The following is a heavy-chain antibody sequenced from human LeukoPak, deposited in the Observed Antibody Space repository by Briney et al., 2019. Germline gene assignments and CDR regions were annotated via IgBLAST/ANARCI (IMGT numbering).Heavy chain of an antibody. D-gene: IGHD3-10*01. CDR3: AKDIKRITMVRGVSFDY. V-gene: IGHV3-30*02. Sequence: GGSLRLSCAASGFTFSSYGMHWVRQAPGKGLEWVAFIRYDGSNKYYADSVKGRFTISRDNSRNTLYLQMNSLRAEDTAVYYCAKDIKRITMVRGVSFDYWGQGTLVTVSS. J-gene: IGHJ4*02. CDR2: IRYDGSNK. CDR1: GFTFSSYG.